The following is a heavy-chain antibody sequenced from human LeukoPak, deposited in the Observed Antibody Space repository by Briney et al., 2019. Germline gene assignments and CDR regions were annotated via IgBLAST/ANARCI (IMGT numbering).Heavy chain of an antibody. CDR3: ARARPRRPFDY. Sequence: SETLSLTCTVSGGSIRSASYNWGWIRQPPGKGLEWIGSIHYTGSTYYNPSLKSRVTISVDTSKNQFSLKLSSVTAADTAVYYCARARPRRPFDYWGQGTLVTVSS. J-gene: IGHJ4*02. CDR2: IHYTGST. CDR1: GGSIRSASYN. V-gene: IGHV4-39*07.